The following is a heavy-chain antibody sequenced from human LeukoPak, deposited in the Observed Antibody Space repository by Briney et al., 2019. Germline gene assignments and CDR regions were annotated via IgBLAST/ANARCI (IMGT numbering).Heavy chain of an antibody. CDR1: GFIFSDYW. D-gene: IGHD2-21*02. CDR2: IKQDGGEK. V-gene: IGHV3-7*01. CDR3: ARLVVTANRAGVGSQEDY. J-gene: IGHJ4*02. Sequence: GGSLRLSCAASGFIFSDYWMTWVRQAPGKGLEWVAHIKQDGGEKYFVDSVKGRFTISRDNAKNLVYLQMSSLRAEDTAVYYCARLVVTANRAGVGSQEDYWGQGTLVTVSS.